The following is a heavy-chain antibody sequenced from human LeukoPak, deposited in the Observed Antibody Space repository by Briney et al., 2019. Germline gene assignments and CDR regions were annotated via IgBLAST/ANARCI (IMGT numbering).Heavy chain of an antibody. J-gene: IGHJ4*02. CDR1: GGSISSGGYY. Sequence: SQTLSLTCTVSGGSISSGGYYWSWIRQPPGKGLEWIGYIYHSGSTYYNPSLKSRVTISVDRSKNQFSLKLSSVTAADTAVYYCARDRSGWANDSSGYYLDYWGQGTLVTVSS. CDR2: IYHSGST. D-gene: IGHD3-22*01. CDR3: ARDRSGWANDSSGYYLDY. V-gene: IGHV4-30-2*01.